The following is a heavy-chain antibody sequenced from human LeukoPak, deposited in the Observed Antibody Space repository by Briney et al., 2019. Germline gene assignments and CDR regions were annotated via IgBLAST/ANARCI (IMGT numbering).Heavy chain of an antibody. V-gene: IGHV3-30*18. CDR3: AKNAEREKHFTPKRYKWNSYFDY. CDR1: GFTFSSYG. J-gene: IGHJ4*02. CDR2: ISYDGSNK. D-gene: IGHD1-7*01. Sequence: GGSLRLSCAASGFTFSSYGMHWVRQAPGKGLEWVAVISYDGSNKYYADSVKGRFTISRDNSKNTLYLQMNSLRAEDTAVYYCAKNAEREKHFTPKRYKWNSYFDYWGQGTLVTVSS.